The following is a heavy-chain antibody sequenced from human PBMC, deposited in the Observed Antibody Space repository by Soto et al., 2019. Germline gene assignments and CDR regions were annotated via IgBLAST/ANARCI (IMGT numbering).Heavy chain of an antibody. Sequence: EVQLVESGGGLVKPGGSLRLSCSASDCTFTAAWMHWVRQATGKGLEWVGRIKSETSGGAADYAVPVKGRFTISRDDSTHTLDLQRNSLKTEDTAVSYCTTYAAQNDGRGNYYEGAYWGQGTLVTVSS. CDR2: IKSETSGGAA. CDR1: DCTFTAAW. J-gene: IGHJ4*02. D-gene: IGHD3-22*01. V-gene: IGHV3-15*07. CDR3: TTYAAQNDGRGNYYEGAY.